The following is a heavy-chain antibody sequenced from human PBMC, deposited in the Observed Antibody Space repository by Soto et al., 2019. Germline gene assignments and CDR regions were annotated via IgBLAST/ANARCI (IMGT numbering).Heavy chain of an antibody. Sequence: DVQLLESGGGLVQPEGSLRLSCAASGFTFSSYAMGWVRQGPGKGLEWVAVVSIGGSTHYADSVRGRFTISRDNSKNPLSLQMNSLTADDTAVYFCAKRRGAGGHFDYWGQGAVVTVSS. CDR1: GFTFSSYA. CDR2: VSIGGST. CDR3: AKRRGAGGHFDY. J-gene: IGHJ4*02. D-gene: IGHD2-15*01. V-gene: IGHV3-23*01.